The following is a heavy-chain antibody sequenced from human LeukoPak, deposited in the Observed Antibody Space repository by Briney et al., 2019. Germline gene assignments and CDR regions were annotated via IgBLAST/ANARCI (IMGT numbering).Heavy chain of an antibody. CDR1: GGSFSGYY. D-gene: IGHD6-13*01. V-gene: IGHV4-34*01. CDR2: INHSGST. CDR3: ARERSGWYTRPNWFDP. Sequence: SETLSLTCAVYGGSFSGYYWSWIRQPPGKGLEWIGEINHSGSTNYNPSLKSRVTISVDTSKNQFSLKLSSVTAADTAVYYCARERSGWYTRPNWFDPWGQGTLVTVSS. J-gene: IGHJ5*02.